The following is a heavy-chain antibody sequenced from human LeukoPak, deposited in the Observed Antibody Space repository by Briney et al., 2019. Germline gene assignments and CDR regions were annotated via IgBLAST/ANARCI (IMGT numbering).Heavy chain of an antibody. CDR3: ARDSYRALEY. D-gene: IGHD1-14*01. CDR2: ISQDGSEK. V-gene: IGHV3-7*01. J-gene: IGHJ4*01. CDR1: GFTFSSYW. Sequence: GGSLRLSCATSGFTFSSYWVNWVRQAPGKGLEGVAHISQDGSEKYYVDSVKGRFTISRDNARNSLFLQMNSLRAEDTAVDYCARDSYRALEYWGHGTLVTVSS.